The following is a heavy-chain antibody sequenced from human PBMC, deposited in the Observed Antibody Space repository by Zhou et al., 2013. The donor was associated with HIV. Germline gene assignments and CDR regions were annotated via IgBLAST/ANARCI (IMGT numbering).Heavy chain of an antibody. CDR3: TRGDYYGSGSYYKGAFDF. CDR2: IIPIFGTA. V-gene: IGHV1-69*05. CDR1: GYRFTSHY. D-gene: IGHD3-10*01. J-gene: IGHJ4*02. Sequence: QLVQSGAEMKKPGASVNISCKASGYRFTSHYIHWVRQAPGQGLEWMGGIIPIFGTANYAQKFQGRVTITTDESTSTAYMELSSLRSEDTAVYYCTRGDYYGSGSYYKGAFDFWGQGTLVTVSS.